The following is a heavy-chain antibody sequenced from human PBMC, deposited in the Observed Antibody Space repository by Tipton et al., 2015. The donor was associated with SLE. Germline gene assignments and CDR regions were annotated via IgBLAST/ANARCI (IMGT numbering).Heavy chain of an antibody. CDR2: IKEDGSEK. J-gene: IGHJ4*02. CDR1: GFNFDNYG. Sequence: GSLRLSCAASGFNFDNYGMSWVRQAPGKGLEWVANIKEDGSEKNYVDSVKGRFTISRDNAKNSLYLQMNNLRAEDTAVYYCGVVVAAQVDYWGQGTLVTVSS. D-gene: IGHD2-15*01. V-gene: IGHV3-7*03. CDR3: GVVVAAQVDY.